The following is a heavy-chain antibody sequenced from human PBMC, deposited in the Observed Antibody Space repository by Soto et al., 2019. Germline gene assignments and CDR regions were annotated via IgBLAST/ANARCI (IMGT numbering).Heavy chain of an antibody. CDR2: IYYSGST. Sequence: SSETLSLTCTVSGGSISSGGYYWSWIRQHPGKGLEWIGYIYYSGSTYYNPSLKSRVTISVDTSKNQFSLKLSSVTAADTAVYYCARLSVMLDIVATYRAYCFYYWGQGTLVTVSA. J-gene: IGHJ4*02. CDR1: GGSISSGGYY. D-gene: IGHD5-12*01. CDR3: ARLSVMLDIVATYRAYCFYY. V-gene: IGHV4-31*03.